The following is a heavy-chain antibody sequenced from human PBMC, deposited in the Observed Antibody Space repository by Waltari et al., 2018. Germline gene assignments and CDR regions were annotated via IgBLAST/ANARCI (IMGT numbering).Heavy chain of an antibody. CDR3: ATYIGASLGTAAFDV. Sequence: QLQLQESGPGLVEPSETLSPTFSVSGGSINSNHHYWALIRQPPGQGLEWIGTMSYSGATYSSPSLKSRVTISRDTSKNQLSLTLGSVTAADTAVYYCATYIGASLGTAAFDVWGQGTMVTVSS. D-gene: IGHD5-12*01. J-gene: IGHJ3*01. V-gene: IGHV4-39*01. CDR2: MSYSGAT. CDR1: GGSINSNHHY.